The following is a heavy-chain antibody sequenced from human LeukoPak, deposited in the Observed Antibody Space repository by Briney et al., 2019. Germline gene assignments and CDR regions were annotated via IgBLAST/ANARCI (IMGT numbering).Heavy chain of an antibody. V-gene: IGHV4-39*01. D-gene: IGHD3-22*01. J-gene: IGHJ4*02. Sequence: SETLSLTCTVSGGSISSSSYYWGWIRQPPGKGLEWIGSIYYSGSTYYNPSLKSRATISVDTSKNQFSLKLSSVTAADTAVYYCARSYYDLFDYWGQGTLVTVSS. CDR2: IYYSGST. CDR1: GGSISSSSYY. CDR3: ARSYYDLFDY.